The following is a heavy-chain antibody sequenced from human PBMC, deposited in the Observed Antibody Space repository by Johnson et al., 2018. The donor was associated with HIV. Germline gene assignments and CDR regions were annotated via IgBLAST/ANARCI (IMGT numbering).Heavy chain of an antibody. Sequence: EVQLVESGGGVVRPGGSLRLSCAASGFTVSTNYMSWVRQAPGKGLEWVSVIYSGGSTYYAHSVKGRFTISRDNSKNTLYLQMNSLRAEDTAVYYCARGAWAGAFDIWGQGTMVTVSS. D-gene: IGHD1-26*01. CDR3: ARGAWAGAFDI. CDR1: GFTVSTNY. J-gene: IGHJ3*02. CDR2: IYSGGST. V-gene: IGHV3-53*01.